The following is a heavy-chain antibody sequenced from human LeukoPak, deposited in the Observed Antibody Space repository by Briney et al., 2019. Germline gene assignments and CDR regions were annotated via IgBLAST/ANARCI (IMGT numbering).Heavy chain of an antibody. CDR1: GYSFTNYW. CDR3: ARFSYSTKAVDY. CDR2: IYCGDSDT. J-gene: IGHJ4*02. V-gene: IGHV5-51*01. D-gene: IGHD6-13*01. Sequence: GESPKISCKASGYSFTNYWIGWVRQMPGKGLEWMGIIYCGDSDTRYSPSFQGQVTISVDKSISTAYLQWSSLKASDTAMYYCARFSYSTKAVDYWGQGTLVTVSS.